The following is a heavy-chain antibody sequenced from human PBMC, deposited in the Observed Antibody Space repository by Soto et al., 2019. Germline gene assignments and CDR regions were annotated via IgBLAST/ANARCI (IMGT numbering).Heavy chain of an antibody. J-gene: IGHJ4*02. D-gene: IGHD3-3*01. V-gene: IGHV3-23*01. CDR1: GFTFSSYA. CDR2: ISGSGGST. Sequence: EVQLLESGGGLVQPGGSLRLSCAASGFTFSSYAMSWVRQAPGKGLEWVSAISGSGGSTYYADSVKGRFTISRDNPKNTLYLQMNSLRAEDTAVYYCAKVPGFYPRSPIDYWGQGTLVTVSS. CDR3: AKVPGFYPRSPIDY.